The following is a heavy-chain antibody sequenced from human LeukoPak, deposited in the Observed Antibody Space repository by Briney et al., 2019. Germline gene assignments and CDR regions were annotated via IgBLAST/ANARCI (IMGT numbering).Heavy chain of an antibody. V-gene: IGHV3-66*01. Sequence: PGGSLRLSCAASGFTVSSNYMSWVRQAPGKGLEWVSVIYSGGSTYYADSEKGRFTISRDNSKNTLYLQMNSLRAEDTAVYYCATYPPLLIAAAGTHYYYGMDVWGQGTTVTVSS. D-gene: IGHD6-13*01. CDR3: ATYPPLLIAAAGTHYYYGMDV. CDR2: IYSGGST. CDR1: GFTVSSNY. J-gene: IGHJ6*02.